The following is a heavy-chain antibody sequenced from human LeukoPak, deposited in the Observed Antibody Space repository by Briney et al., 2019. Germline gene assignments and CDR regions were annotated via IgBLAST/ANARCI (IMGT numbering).Heavy chain of an antibody. CDR3: ARAARDYDILTGYYPPFYYFDY. J-gene: IGHJ4*02. V-gene: IGHV3-53*01. Sequence: GGSLRLSCAASGFTVSSNYMSWVRQAPGKGLEWVSVIYSGGSTYYADSVKGRFTISRDNSKNTLYLQMNSLRAEDTAVYYCARAARDYDILTGYYPPFYYFDYWGQGTLVTVSS. CDR2: IYSGGST. CDR1: GFTVSSNY. D-gene: IGHD3-9*01.